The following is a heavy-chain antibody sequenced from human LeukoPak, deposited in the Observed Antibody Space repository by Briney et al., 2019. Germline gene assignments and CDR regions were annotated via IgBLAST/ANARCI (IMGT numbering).Heavy chain of an antibody. D-gene: IGHD2-21*01. J-gene: IGHJ4*02. V-gene: IGHV3-72*01. CDR3: ARYNAGYFY. CDR2: TRNKTKSYTT. Sequence: GGSLRLSCAASGFTLSDHYMDWVRQAPGKGLEWDGRTRNKTKSYTTDYAASVKGRFTISRDDSKSSLYLQMNSLKTEDTAVYYCARYNAGYFYWGQGTLVTVSS. CDR1: GFTLSDHY.